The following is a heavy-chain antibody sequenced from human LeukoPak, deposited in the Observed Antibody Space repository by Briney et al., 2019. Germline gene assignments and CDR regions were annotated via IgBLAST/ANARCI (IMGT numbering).Heavy chain of an antibody. Sequence: PSETLSLTCTVSGYSISSGYYWGWIRQRPGRGLEWIGSSYYSGSTYYNPSLKSRVTISVDRPKKQLSLKLTSVTAADTAVYYSARDERGTQLWFHRAFDLWGQGTLVTVSS. CDR3: ARDERGTQLWFHRAFDL. D-gene: IGHD5-18*01. J-gene: IGHJ3*01. CDR1: GYSISSGYY. CDR2: SYYSGST. V-gene: IGHV4-38-2*02.